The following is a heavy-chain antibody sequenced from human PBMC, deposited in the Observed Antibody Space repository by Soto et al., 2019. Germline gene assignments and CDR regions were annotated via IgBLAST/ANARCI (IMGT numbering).Heavy chain of an antibody. CDR1: GGSISSGGYY. CDR3: ARAVRHYYYDSSGYLDY. Sequence: QVQLQESGPGLVKPSQTLSLTCTVSGGSISSGGYYWSWIRQHPGKGLEWIGYIYYSGSTYYNPSLKSRVTISVDTSKNQFSLKLSSVTAADTAVYYCARAVRHYYYDSSGYLDYWGQGTLVTVSS. CDR2: IYYSGST. J-gene: IGHJ4*02. V-gene: IGHV4-31*03. D-gene: IGHD3-22*01.